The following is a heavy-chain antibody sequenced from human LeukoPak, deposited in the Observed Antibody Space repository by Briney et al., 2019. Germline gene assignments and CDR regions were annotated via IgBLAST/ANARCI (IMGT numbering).Heavy chain of an antibody. D-gene: IGHD6-19*01. CDR3: AKGGWVAVTGMDS. CDR1: GHTFTGHA. CDR2: INTKTGNP. J-gene: IGHJ4*02. Sequence: ASVKVSCKASGHTFTGHAMNWVRQAPGQGPEWMGYINTKTGNPTYAQGFTGRFVFSLDTSVSTAYLQISSLKPEDTGVYYCAKGGWVAVTGMDSWGQGTLVTVSS. V-gene: IGHV7-4-1*02.